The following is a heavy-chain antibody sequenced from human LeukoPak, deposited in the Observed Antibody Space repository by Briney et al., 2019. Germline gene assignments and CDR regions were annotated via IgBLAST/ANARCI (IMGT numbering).Heavy chain of an antibody. V-gene: IGHV3-74*01. J-gene: IGHJ4*02. Sequence: PGGSLRLSCAASGFTFSSSWMQWVRQAPGEGLVWVSRINTDGSTTTYADSVKGRFTISRDNAKNTLYLQMNSLRVEDTAVYYCARVVTSNFDYWGQGTLVTASS. D-gene: IGHD5-18*01. CDR1: GFTFSSSW. CDR3: ARVVTSNFDY. CDR2: INTDGSTT.